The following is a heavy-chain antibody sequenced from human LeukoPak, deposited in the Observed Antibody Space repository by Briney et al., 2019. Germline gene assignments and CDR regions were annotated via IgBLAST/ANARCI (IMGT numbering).Heavy chain of an antibody. CDR2: INHSGST. V-gene: IGHV4-34*01. D-gene: IGHD3-22*01. Sequence: PSETLSLTCAVYGGSFSGYYWSWIRQPPGKGLEWIGEINHSGSTNYNPSLKSRLTISTDTSKNQFSLKLRSVTAADTAVFYCARGPDFYDSRGYYPIWGQGTLVTVSS. CDR3: ARGPDFYDSRGYYPI. J-gene: IGHJ4*02. CDR1: GGSFSGYY.